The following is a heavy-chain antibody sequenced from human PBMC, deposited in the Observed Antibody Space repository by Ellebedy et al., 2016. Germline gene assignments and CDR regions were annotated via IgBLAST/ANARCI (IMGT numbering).Heavy chain of an antibody. J-gene: IGHJ4*02. D-gene: IGHD3-10*01. V-gene: IGHV4-39*07. Sequence: SETLSLXXTVSGGSISSSSYYWGWIRQPPGKGLEWIGSIYYSGSTYYNPSLKSRVTISVDTSKNQFSLKLSSVTAADTAVYYCARTQFGDYWGQGTPVTVSS. CDR2: IYYSGST. CDR3: ARTQFGDY. CDR1: GGSISSSSYY.